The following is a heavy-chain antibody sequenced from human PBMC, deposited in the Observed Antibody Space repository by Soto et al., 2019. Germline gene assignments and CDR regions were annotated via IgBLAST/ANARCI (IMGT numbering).Heavy chain of an antibody. CDR1: GFTFSSYG. CDR3: AKDLGCSSTSCYGSYYYYGMDV. V-gene: IGHV3-30*18. D-gene: IGHD2-2*01. CDR2: ISYDGSNK. J-gene: IGHJ6*02. Sequence: QVQLVESGGGVVQPGRSLRLSCAASGFTFSSYGMHWVRQAPGKGLEWVAVISYDGSNKYYADSVKGRFTISRDNSKNTLYLQMNSRRAEDKAVYYCAKDLGCSSTSCYGSYYYYGMDVWGQGTTVTVSS.